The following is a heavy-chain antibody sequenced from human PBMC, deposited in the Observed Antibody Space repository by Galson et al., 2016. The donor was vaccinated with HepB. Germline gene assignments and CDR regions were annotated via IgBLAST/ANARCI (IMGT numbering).Heavy chain of an antibody. CDR1: GFTVRDYA. Sequence: SLRLSGAGSGFTVRDYAMTWFRQAPGKGLEWVGSIRGKAFGGDTETAASVKGRFSISRHDSKSVAYLQMNSLKSEDTDVYYCARDGGHDGDAVDLWGRGTVVTVS. D-gene: IGHD3-16*01. V-gene: IGHV3-49*03. J-gene: IGHJ3*01. CDR2: IRGKAFGGDT. CDR3: ARDGGHDGDAVDL.